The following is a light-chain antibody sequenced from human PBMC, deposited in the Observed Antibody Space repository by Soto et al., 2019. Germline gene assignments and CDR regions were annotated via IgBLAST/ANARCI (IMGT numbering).Light chain of an antibody. Sequence: EIVLTQSPGTLSLSPGERATLSCRASQSFSSSYLAWYQQKPGQAPRLLIYGASSRATGIPDRFSGIGSGTDFTLTISSLEPDDFAVYYCQHYGSALFTFGPGTKVDVK. CDR2: GAS. CDR3: QHYGSALFT. V-gene: IGKV3-20*01. CDR1: QSFSSSY. J-gene: IGKJ3*01.